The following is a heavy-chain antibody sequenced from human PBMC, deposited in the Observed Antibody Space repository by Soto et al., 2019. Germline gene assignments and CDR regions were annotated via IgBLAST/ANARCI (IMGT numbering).Heavy chain of an antibody. CDR2: IDPSDSYT. CDR1: GYSFTSYW. V-gene: IGHV5-10-1*01. CDR3: ATHEQLERFDAFDI. D-gene: IGHD6-6*01. J-gene: IGHJ3*02. Sequence: PGESLKISCKGSGYSFTSYWISWVRQMPGKGLEWMGRIDPSDSYTNYSPSFQGHVTISADKSISTAYLQWSSLKASDTAMYYCATHEQLERFDAFDIWGQGTMVTVSS.